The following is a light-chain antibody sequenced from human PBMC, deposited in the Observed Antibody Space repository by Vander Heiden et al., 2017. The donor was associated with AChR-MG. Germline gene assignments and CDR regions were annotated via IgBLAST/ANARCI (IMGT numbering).Light chain of an antibody. CDR2: EGS. J-gene: IGLJ3*02. V-gene: IGLV2-23*01. CDR1: SSDVGSYNL. Sequence: QSALTPPAPVSGSPGQSTTLSSTGTSSDVGSYNLVSWYQQHPGKAPKLMIYEGSKRPSGVSNRFSGSKSGNTASLTISGLQAEDEADYYCCSYAGSSTWVFGGGTKLTVL. CDR3: CSYAGSSTWV.